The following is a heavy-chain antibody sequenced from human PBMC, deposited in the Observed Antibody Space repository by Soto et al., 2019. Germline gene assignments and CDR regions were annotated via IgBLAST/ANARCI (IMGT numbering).Heavy chain of an antibody. J-gene: IGHJ4*02. V-gene: IGHV1-46*01. CDR1: GYTFTSYY. D-gene: IGHD3-10*01. Sequence: QVQLVQSGAEVKKPGASVKVSCKASGYTFTSYYMHWVQQAPGQGLECMGIINPSGGSTSYAQKFRGRVTMTRDTSTSTVYMELSSLRSEDTAVYYCARDFYPGLRVRGYFDYWGQGTLVTVSS. CDR3: ARDFYPGLRVRGYFDY. CDR2: INPSGGST.